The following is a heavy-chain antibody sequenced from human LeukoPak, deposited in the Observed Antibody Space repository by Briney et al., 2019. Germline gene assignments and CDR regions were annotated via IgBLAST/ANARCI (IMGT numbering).Heavy chain of an antibody. J-gene: IGHJ4*02. Sequence: ASVKVSCKASGGTFSSYAISWVRQATGQGLEWMGWMNPNSGNTGYAQKFQGRVTMTRNTSISTAYMELSSLRSEDTAVYYCARGRYSSSWLGYWGQGTLVTVSS. CDR3: ARGRYSSSWLGY. CDR2: MNPNSGNT. D-gene: IGHD6-13*01. CDR1: GGTFSSYA. V-gene: IGHV1-8*02.